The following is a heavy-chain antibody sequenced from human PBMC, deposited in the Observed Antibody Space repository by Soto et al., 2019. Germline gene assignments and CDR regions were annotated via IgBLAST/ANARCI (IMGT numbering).Heavy chain of an antibody. J-gene: IGHJ5*02. CDR2: ISGSGGST. V-gene: IGHV3-23*01. CDR1: GFTFSSSA. Sequence: GVSLRLSCTASGFTFSSSAMSWVRQAPGKGLEWVSSISGSGGSTYYTESVKGRFTIFSVSSKNTLYLQMNNVRAEDTAVYYSAKEEDGTSSRIDWFAPRGQRALVTVSS. D-gene: IGHD2-21*01. CDR3: AKEEDGTSSRIDWFAP.